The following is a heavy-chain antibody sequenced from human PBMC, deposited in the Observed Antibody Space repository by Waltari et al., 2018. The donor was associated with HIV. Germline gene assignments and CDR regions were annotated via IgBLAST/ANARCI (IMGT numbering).Heavy chain of an antibody. V-gene: IGHV3-33*01. CDR1: GFTFSSYG. Sequence: QVHLVESGGGVVQPGRSLRLSCAASGFTFSSYGMHWVRQAPDKGLGWVAVIWYDGSNKYYAGSVKGRFTISRDNSKNTLYLQINNLRAEDSAVFYCARDQGGIPSYYFDYWGQGTLVTVSS. CDR2: IWYDGSNK. J-gene: IGHJ4*02. D-gene: IGHD3-16*01. CDR3: ARDQGGIPSYYFDY.